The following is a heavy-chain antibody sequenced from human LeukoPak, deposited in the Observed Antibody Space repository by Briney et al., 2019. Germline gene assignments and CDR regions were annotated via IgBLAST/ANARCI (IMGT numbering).Heavy chain of an antibody. CDR1: GFTFSSYA. CDR3: AKGGTTMVQGVIIIRDFDY. Sequence: GGSLRLSCAASGFTFSSYAMSWVRQAPGKGLEWVSAISGSGGSTYYADSVKGRFTISRDNSNNPLYPQMNSLRAEDTAVYYCAKGGTTMVQGVIIIRDFDYWGQGTLVTVSS. J-gene: IGHJ4*02. D-gene: IGHD3-10*01. CDR2: ISGSGGST. V-gene: IGHV3-23*01.